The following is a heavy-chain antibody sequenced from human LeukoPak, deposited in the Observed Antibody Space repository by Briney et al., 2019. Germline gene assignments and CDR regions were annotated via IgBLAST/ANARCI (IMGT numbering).Heavy chain of an antibody. Sequence: SVNVSCKGSGGTYRSYAISGARQAPGQGLEWMGRIIPIFGTANYAQKFQGRVTITADKSTSTAYMELSSLRSEDTAVYYCAAGGNSFQPLFDYSGHGKLFTVSS. CDR1: GGTYRSYA. J-gene: IGHJ4*03. CDR3: AAGGNSFQPLFDY. D-gene: IGHD4-23*01. CDR2: IIPIFGTA. V-gene: IGHV1-69*06.